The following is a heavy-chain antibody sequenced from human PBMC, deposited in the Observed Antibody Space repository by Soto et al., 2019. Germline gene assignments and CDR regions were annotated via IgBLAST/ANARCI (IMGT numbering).Heavy chain of an antibody. J-gene: IGHJ6*02. V-gene: IGHV4-34*01. D-gene: IGHD3-3*01. CDR1: GGSFSGYY. CDR2: INHSGST. CDR3: ARDRSPGKIFGVVTHYYYYGMDV. Sequence: PSETLSLTCAVYGGSFSGYYWSWIRQPPGKGLEWIGEINHSGSTNYNPSLKSRVTISVDTSKNQFSLKLSSVTAADTAVYYCARDRSPGKIFGVVTHYYYYGMDVWGQGTTVTVSS.